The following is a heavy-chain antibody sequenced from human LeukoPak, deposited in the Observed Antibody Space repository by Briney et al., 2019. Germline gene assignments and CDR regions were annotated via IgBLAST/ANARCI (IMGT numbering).Heavy chain of an antibody. D-gene: IGHD3-22*01. J-gene: IGHJ5*02. CDR3: ARDGTYYYDSSGFQSVDWFDP. CDR2: FSSSGSTI. CDR1: GFTFSSYE. Sequence: PGGSLRLSCAASGFTFSSYEMNWVRQAPGKGLEWVSYFSSSGSTIYYADSVKGRFTISRDNSKNTLYLQMNSLRAEDTAVYYCARDGTYYYDSSGFQSVDWFDPWGQGTLVTVSS. V-gene: IGHV3-48*03.